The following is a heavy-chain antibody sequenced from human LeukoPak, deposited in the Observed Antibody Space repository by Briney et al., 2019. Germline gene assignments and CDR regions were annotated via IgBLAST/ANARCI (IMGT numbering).Heavy chain of an antibody. J-gene: IGHJ1*01. CDR2: IYPGDSDT. CDR3: ARQYRNYHVSSGYSGY. V-gene: IGHV5-51*01. Sequence: PGESLKISCKGSGYSFTTYWIGWMRQMPGRGLEWRGIIYPGDSDTRYSPSFQGQVTISADKSISTTYLQWSSLKASDTAMYYCARQYRNYHVSSGYSGYWGQRTLVTVSS. CDR1: GYSFTTYW. D-gene: IGHD3-22*01.